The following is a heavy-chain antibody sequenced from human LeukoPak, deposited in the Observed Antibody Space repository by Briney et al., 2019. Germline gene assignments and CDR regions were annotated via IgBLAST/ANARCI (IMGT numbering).Heavy chain of an antibody. J-gene: IGHJ6*03. CDR3: ARDVAYSSSMDV. CDR2: IYYSGRTNSGST. D-gene: IGHD6-19*01. CDR1: GGSITSYY. V-gene: IGHV4-59*01. Sequence: SETLSLTCTVSGGSITSYYWNWIRLPPGKGLEWIGYIYYSGRTNSGSTNYNPSLKSRVTISVDTSKNQFSLKLSSVTAADTAVYYCARDVAYSSSMDVWGKGATVTVSS.